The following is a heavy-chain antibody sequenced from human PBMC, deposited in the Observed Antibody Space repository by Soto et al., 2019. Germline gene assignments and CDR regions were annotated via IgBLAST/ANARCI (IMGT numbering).Heavy chain of an antibody. Sequence: QVQLVQSGAEVKKPGSSVKVSCKASGGTFNNYGMGWVRQAPGQGLEWMGGIIPMIGRTNYAQKFHGRLTLTADASRNTDYMELRSLRSDDTAVYYCASWDYERLTGYSYDDWGQGTLVTVSS. CDR2: IIPMIGRT. V-gene: IGHV1-69*01. CDR3: ASWDYERLTGYSYDD. D-gene: IGHD3-9*01. CDR1: GGTFNNYG. J-gene: IGHJ4*02.